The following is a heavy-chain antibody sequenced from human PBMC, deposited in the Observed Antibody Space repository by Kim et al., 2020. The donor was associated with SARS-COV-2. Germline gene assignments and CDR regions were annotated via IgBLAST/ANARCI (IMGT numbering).Heavy chain of an antibody. CDR3: TTDKYSSSWYAPDY. J-gene: IGHJ4*02. CDR2: IKSKTDGGTT. V-gene: IGHV3-15*01. D-gene: IGHD6-13*01. Sequence: GGSLRLSCAASGFTFSNAWMSWVRQAPGKGLEWVGRIKSKTDGGTTDYAAPVKGRFTISRDDSKNTLYLQMNSLKTEDTAVYYCTTDKYSSSWYAPDYWGQGTLVTVSS. CDR1: GFTFSNAW.